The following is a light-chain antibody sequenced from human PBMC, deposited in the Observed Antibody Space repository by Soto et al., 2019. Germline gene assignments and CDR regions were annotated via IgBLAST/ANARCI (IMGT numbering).Light chain of an antibody. CDR3: QQSYSTPLT. Sequence: DIQMTQSPSSLSASVGDRVTITCRASQSISSSLNWYQQKPGKAPKLLIYAASSLQSGVPSRFSGSGSGTDFTLTISSLQPEDFATYSCQQSYSTPLTFGGGTKVEIK. CDR2: AAS. CDR1: QSISSS. V-gene: IGKV1-39*01. J-gene: IGKJ4*01.